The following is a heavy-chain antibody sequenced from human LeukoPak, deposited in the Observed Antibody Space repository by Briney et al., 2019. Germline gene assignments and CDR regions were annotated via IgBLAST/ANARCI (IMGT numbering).Heavy chain of an antibody. V-gene: IGHV4-30-4*01. Sequence: PSQTLSLTCTVSGGSISSGDYYWSWIRQPPGKGLEWIGYIYYSGSTYYNPSLKSRVTISVDTSKNQFSLKLSSVTAADTAVYYCARVSGPYENPTDAFDIWGQGTMVTVSS. J-gene: IGHJ3*02. D-gene: IGHD5-12*01. CDR3: ARVSGPYENPTDAFDI. CDR2: IYYSGST. CDR1: GGSISSGDYY.